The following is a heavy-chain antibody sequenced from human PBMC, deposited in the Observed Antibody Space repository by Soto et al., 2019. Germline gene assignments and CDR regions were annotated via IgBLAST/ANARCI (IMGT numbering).Heavy chain of an antibody. CDR1: GGSFSGYY. CDR3: ARVIRSYPTKRNWFDP. V-gene: IGHV4-34*01. D-gene: IGHD3-16*02. CDR2: INHSGST. Sequence: PSETLSLTCAVYGGSFSGYYWSWIRQPPGKGLEWIGEINHSGSTNYNPSLKSRVTISVDTSKNQFSLKLSPVTAADTAVYYCARVIRSYPTKRNWFDPWGQGTLVTVSS. J-gene: IGHJ5*02.